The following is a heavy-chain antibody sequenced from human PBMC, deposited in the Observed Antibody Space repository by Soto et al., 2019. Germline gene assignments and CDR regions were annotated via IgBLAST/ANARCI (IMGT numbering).Heavy chain of an antibody. CDR2: IYYSGST. J-gene: IGHJ5*02. CDR3: AREIHYGGFDN. Sequence: TSETLSLTCTVSGGSVSSGSYYWSWIRQPPGKGLEWIGYIYYSGSTNYNPSLKSRITVNADTSKNQFSLQLNSVTPEDTAVYYCAREIHYGGFDNWGRGTLVTVSS. CDR1: GGSVSSGSYY. V-gene: IGHV4-61*01. D-gene: IGHD3-10*01.